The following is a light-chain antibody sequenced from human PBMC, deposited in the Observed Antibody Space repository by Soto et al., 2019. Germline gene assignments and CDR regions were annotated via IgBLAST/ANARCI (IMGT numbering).Light chain of an antibody. CDR2: DAS. CDR1: QSVSSW. J-gene: IGKJ1*01. V-gene: IGKV1-5*01. CDR3: RQSCSTSPT. Sequence: DIQMTQSPSTLSASVGDRVTITFRASQSVSSWLAWYQQKPGKAPNLLIYDASSLESGVPSRFSGSGSGTDFTLTISSLQPEDFATYYCRQSCSTSPTFGHGTKLEI.